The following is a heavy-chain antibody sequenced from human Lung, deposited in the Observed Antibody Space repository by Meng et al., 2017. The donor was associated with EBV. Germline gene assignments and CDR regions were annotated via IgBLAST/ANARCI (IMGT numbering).Heavy chain of an antibody. J-gene: IGHJ4*02. CDR1: GGSFSGYY. CDR2: INHSGST. V-gene: IGHV4-34*01. CDR3: ARGPGLRWERTTDY. D-gene: IGHD4-23*01. Sequence: QWQLQQWGPGLLKPSEPLSLTCAVYGGSFSGYYWSWIRQPPGKGLEWIGEINHSGSTNYNPSLKSRVTISVDTSKNQFSLKLSSVTAADTAVYYCARGPGLRWERTTDYWGQGTLVTVSS.